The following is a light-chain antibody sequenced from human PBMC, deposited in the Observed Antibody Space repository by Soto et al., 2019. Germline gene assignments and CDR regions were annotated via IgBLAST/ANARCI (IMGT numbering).Light chain of an antibody. CDR1: STDVGGHNY. V-gene: IGLV2-14*01. CDR3: SSYTSGSTLYV. J-gene: IGLJ1*01. Sequence: QSALTQPASMSGSPGQSITISCTGTSTDVGGHNYVSWYQQFPGKAPKFLIYDVSNRPSGVSNRFSGSKSGNTASLTISGLQAEDEADYYCSSYTSGSTLYVFGTGTKVTVL. CDR2: DVS.